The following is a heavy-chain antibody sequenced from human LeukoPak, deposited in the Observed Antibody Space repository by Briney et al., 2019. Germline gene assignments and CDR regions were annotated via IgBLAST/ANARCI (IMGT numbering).Heavy chain of an antibody. D-gene: IGHD3-10*01. V-gene: IGHV4-39*01. Sequence: ASETLSLXCTVSGGSITSSNYYWGWIRQPPGKGLEWIGSFYYSGITNYNPSLKSRVTISVDTSKNQFSLKLSSVTAADTAVYYCVYYYGSGSVEYWGQGTLVTVSS. CDR3: VYYYGSGSVEY. CDR2: FYYSGIT. CDR1: GGSITSSNYY. J-gene: IGHJ4*02.